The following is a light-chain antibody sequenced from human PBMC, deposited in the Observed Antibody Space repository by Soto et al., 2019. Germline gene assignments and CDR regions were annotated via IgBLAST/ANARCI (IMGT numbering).Light chain of an antibody. V-gene: IGKV3-11*01. CDR1: QSVGIF. J-gene: IGKJ3*01. Sequence: EIVLTQSPATLSLSPWERATLSCRASQSVGIFLAWYQQKPGQAPRLLIYDASNRATGIPARFSGGGSGTDLTLTISSLEPEDFAVYYCQQRSNWPLTLGPGTKVDIK. CDR2: DAS. CDR3: QQRSNWPLT.